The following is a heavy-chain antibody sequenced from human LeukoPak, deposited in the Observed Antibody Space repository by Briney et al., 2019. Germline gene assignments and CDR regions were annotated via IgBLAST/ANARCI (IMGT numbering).Heavy chain of an antibody. D-gene: IGHD2/OR15-2a*01. Sequence: GGSLRLSCAASGFSFSSYSMHWVRQAPAKGLVWVSRINGDGSSTTHADSVKGRLTVSRDNAKNTLYLQMNSLRAEDTAVYYCTRAVNFGGDYWGQGTLVTVSS. V-gene: IGHV3-74*01. J-gene: IGHJ4*02. CDR3: TRAVNFGGDY. CDR2: INGDGSST. CDR1: GFSFSSYS.